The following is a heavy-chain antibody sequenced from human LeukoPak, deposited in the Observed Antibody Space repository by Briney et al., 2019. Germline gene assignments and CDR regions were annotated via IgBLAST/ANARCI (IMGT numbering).Heavy chain of an antibody. J-gene: IGHJ2*01. Sequence: ASVRVSCKASGYTFTHHGIAWIRQPPGQGLEGLGWISCYNGDTIYAQKFQGRVTLTTEKSTSTVYMELRSLTSDDTAVYYCARDPSNTSGWYQYFDAWGRGTLVSVSS. V-gene: IGHV1-18*01. CDR1: GYTFTHHG. CDR2: ISCYNGDT. D-gene: IGHD6-19*01. CDR3: ARDPSNTSGWYQYFDA.